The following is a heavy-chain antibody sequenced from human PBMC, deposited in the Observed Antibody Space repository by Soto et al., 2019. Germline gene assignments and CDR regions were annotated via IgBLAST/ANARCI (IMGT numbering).Heavy chain of an antibody. J-gene: IGHJ4*02. D-gene: IGHD3-22*01. V-gene: IGHV4-59*01. Sequence: ASETLSLTCPVSGGSISSYYLSWIRQPPGKGLEWIGYIYYSGSTNYNPSLKSRVTISVDTSKNQFSLKLSSVTAADTAVYYCARGEGYYDSSGYYRYWGQGTLVTVS. CDR2: IYYSGST. CDR3: ARGEGYYDSSGYYRY. CDR1: GGSISSYY.